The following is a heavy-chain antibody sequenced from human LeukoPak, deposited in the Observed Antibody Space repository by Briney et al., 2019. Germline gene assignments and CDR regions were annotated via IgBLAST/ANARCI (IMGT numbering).Heavy chain of an antibody. V-gene: IGHV4-39*07. CDR1: GGSISSSSYY. J-gene: IGHJ4*02. CDR3: ANTKTHRGAEPIAAAGLFDY. D-gene: IGHD6-13*01. Sequence: SETLSLTCTVSGGSISSSSYYWGWIRQPPGKGLEWIGSIYYSGSTYYNPSLKSRVTISVDTSKNQFSLKLSSVTAADTAVYYCANTKTHRGAEPIAAAGLFDYWGQGTLVTVSS. CDR2: IYYSGST.